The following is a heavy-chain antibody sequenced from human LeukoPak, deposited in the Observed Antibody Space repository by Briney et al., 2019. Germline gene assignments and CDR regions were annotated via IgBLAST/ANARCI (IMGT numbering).Heavy chain of an antibody. D-gene: IGHD6-13*01. CDR2: INPSGGST. Sequence: ASVKVSFKASGYPFTSYYMHWVRPAPGQGLEWMGIINPSGGSTSYAQKFQGRVTMTRDTSTSTVYMELSSLRSEDTAVYYCARGGGIAAAGTRAFDIWGQGTMVTVSS. CDR3: ARGGGIAAAGTRAFDI. V-gene: IGHV1-46*01. J-gene: IGHJ3*02. CDR1: GYPFTSYY.